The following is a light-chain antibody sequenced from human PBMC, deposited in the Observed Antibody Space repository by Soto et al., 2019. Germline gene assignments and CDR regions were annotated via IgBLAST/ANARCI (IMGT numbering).Light chain of an antibody. Sequence: EIVFTQSPGTLSLSPGERSTLSCKASQNICRTYLAWFQQKPGQAPRLLIHGVSTRATGVPDRFSGSGYRTDSPLTIKTVEHEDFEVYYCHQYGSPHRTLRQANKVE. CDR1: QNICRTY. CDR2: GVS. J-gene: IGKJ1*01. CDR3: HQYGSPHRT. V-gene: IGKV3-20*01.